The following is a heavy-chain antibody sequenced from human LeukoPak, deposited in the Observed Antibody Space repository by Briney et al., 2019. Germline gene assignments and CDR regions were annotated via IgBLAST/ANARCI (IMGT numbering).Heavy chain of an antibody. CDR3: AREGIAAAPGAFDI. Sequence: PGGSLRLSCAASGFTFSSYWMRWVRQAPGKGLVWVSRINSDGSSASYADSVKGRFTISRDNAKNTLYLQMNSLRAEDTAVYYCAREGIAAAPGAFDIWGQGTMVTVSS. D-gene: IGHD6-13*01. CDR2: INSDGSSA. V-gene: IGHV3-74*01. J-gene: IGHJ3*02. CDR1: GFTFSSYW.